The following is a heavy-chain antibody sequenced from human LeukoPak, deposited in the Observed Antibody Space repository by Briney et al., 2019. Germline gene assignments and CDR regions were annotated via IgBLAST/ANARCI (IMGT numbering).Heavy chain of an antibody. CDR2: INHSEST. CDR1: GGSFSDYY. V-gene: IGHV4-34*01. D-gene: IGHD3-10*01. CDR3: AREGRPFYYGTGGYFDF. J-gene: IGHJ4*02. Sequence: SETLSLTCAVYGGSFSDYYWSWIRQPPGKGLEWIGEINHSESTNYNPSLKSRVTISVDTSKKQFSLKLSSVTAADTAVYYCAREGRPFYYGTGGYFDFWGQGTLVTVSS.